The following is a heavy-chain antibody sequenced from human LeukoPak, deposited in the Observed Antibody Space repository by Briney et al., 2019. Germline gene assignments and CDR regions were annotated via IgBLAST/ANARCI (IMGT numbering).Heavy chain of an antibody. CDR3: ARGPGVAYYYGMDV. J-gene: IGHJ6*02. D-gene: IGHD3-3*01. V-gene: IGHV4-59*01. Sequence: PSESLSLTCTVSRGSISGYYWSWIRQPPGKGLEWIGYTYYSGSPNYNPSLKSRVTISVDTSKNQFSLKLSSVTAADTAVYYCARGPGVAYYYGMDVWGQGTTVTVPS. CDR2: TYYSGSP. CDR1: RGSISGYY.